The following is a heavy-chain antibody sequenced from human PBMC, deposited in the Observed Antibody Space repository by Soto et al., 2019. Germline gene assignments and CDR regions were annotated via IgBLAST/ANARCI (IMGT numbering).Heavy chain of an antibody. V-gene: IGHV3-21*01. CDR1: GDTFRSFT. CDR3: TRAASRDRTAPGWFDP. J-gene: IGHJ5*02. Sequence: GETLRLSCAVSGDTFRSFTMNWVRQAPGKGLEWVSTICSNSAYIYYTDALRGRFTISGDKAKNPLHLQMNSLRAEDTAVYYCTRAASRDRTAPGWFDPWGPGTMVTVSS. CDR2: ICSNSAYI.